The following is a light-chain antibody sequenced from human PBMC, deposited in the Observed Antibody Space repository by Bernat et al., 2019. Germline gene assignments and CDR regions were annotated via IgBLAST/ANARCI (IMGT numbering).Light chain of an antibody. J-gene: IGLJ1*01. CDR2: HDT. CDR3: QVYDSSTYHYV. Sequence: SYVLTQPPSVSVAPGKTARITCGGNNIENKNVHWYQHKPGQAPVLVISHDTDRPSGIPDRFSGSNSGNTATLSISRVEAGDEADYFWQVYDSSTYHYVFGTGTKVTVL. CDR1: NIENKN. V-gene: IGLV3-21*04.